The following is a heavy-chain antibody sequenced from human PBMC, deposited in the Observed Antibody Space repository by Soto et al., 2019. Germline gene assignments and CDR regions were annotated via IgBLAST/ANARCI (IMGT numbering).Heavy chain of an antibody. Sequence: GESLKISCKGSGYSFTSYWIGWVRQMPGKGLEWMGIIYPGDSDTRYSPSFQGQVTISVYKSISTAYLQWSSLKASDTAMYYCARRFLRYFDPFDYWGQGTLVTVSS. J-gene: IGHJ4*02. V-gene: IGHV5-51*01. D-gene: IGHD3-9*01. CDR3: ARRFLRYFDPFDY. CDR2: IYPGDSDT. CDR1: GYSFTSYW.